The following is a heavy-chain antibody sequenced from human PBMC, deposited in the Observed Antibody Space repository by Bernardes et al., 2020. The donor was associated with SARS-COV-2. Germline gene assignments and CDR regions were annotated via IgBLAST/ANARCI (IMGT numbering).Heavy chain of an antibody. D-gene: IGHD3-22*01. J-gene: IGHJ4*02. CDR1: GFIFGGYW. CDR2: IKHDGSEK. V-gene: IGHV3-7*03. Sequence: GGSLRLSCAASGFIFGGYWMSWVRRAPGKGLEWVATIKHDGSEKYYVDSVKGRFTISRDNAKNSLYLQMNSLRAEDTAVYYCARALTYYYDRTWGYNFDYWGQGTLVTVSS. CDR3: ARALTYYYDRTWGYNFDY.